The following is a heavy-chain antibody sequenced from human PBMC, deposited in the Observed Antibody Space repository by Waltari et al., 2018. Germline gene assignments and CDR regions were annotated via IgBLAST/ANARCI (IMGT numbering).Heavy chain of an antibody. CDR2: IYYSGST. CDR3: ATNLPTYYYDSSGYYSSRGY. D-gene: IGHD3-22*01. Sequence: QLQLQESGPGLVKPSETLSLTCTVSGGSISSSSYYWGWIRPPPGTGLEWIGSIYYSGSTYYNPSLKSRVTISVDTSKNQFSLKLSSVTAADTAVYYCATNLPTYYYDSSGYYSSRGYWGQGTLVTVSS. J-gene: IGHJ4*02. CDR1: GGSISSSSYY. V-gene: IGHV4-39*07.